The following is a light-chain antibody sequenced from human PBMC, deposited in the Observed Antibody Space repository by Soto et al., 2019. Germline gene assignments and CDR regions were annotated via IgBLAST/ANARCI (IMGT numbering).Light chain of an antibody. Sequence: EVVMTQSPATLSVSPWERASLSLRARESASRTLAWYQQTPGQAPRLLIYDASTRATGIPDRFIGGGSGTEFTLTISSLQSEDFVVYYCQQYNSWPPINCGQGTRLEIK. J-gene: IGKJ5*01. CDR3: QQYNSWPPIN. V-gene: IGKV3-15*01. CDR2: DAS. CDR1: ESASRT.